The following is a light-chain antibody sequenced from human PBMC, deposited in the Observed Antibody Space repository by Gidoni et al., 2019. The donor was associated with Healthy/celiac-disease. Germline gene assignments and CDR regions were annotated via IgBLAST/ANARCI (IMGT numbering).Light chain of an antibody. CDR1: QSISSY. V-gene: IGKV1-39*01. CDR3: QQSYSTSPVT. Sequence: DIQMTQSPSSLSASVGDRVTITCRASQSISSYLNWYQQKPGKAPKLLFYAASRLQSGVPSRFSGSGSGTDFTLTISSLQPEDFATYYGQQSYSTSPVTFGQGTKLEIK. J-gene: IGKJ2*01. CDR2: AAS.